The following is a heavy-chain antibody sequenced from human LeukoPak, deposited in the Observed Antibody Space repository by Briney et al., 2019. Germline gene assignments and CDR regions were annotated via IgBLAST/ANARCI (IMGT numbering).Heavy chain of an antibody. J-gene: IGHJ6*03. CDR2: IYSGGST. CDR3: SRGQPAHSVIGYYYYMDV. V-gene: IGHV3-53*01. CDR1: GFTVSSNY. D-gene: IGHD2-21*01. Sequence: GGSLRLSCAASGFTVSSNYMSWVRQAPGKGLEWVSVIYSGGSTYYADSVNGRFTISRDNSKNTLYLQMDSLRAEDTAVYYCSRGQPAHSVIGYYYYMDVWGKGTTVTVSS.